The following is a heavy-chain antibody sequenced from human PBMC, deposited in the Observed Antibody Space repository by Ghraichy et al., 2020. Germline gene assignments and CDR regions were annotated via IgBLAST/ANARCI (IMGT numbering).Heavy chain of an antibody. J-gene: IGHJ2*01. CDR2: INHSGST. D-gene: IGHD1-26*01. Sequence: SETLSLTCAVYGGSFSDYYWSWIRQPPGKGLEWIGEINHSGSTNCNPSLKSRVTISVDTSKNQFSLRLSSVTAADTAVYYCARCRGLVGATGSWYFDLWGRGTLVTVSS. V-gene: IGHV4-34*01. CDR1: GGSFSDYY. CDR3: ARCRGLVGATGSWYFDL.